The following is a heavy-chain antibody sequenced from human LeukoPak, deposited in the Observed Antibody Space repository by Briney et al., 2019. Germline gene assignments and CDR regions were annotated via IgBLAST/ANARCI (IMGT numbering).Heavy chain of an antibody. J-gene: IGHJ2*01. Sequence: PGGSLRLSCAASGFTFSSYAMSWVRLAPGKGLEWVANIKPDGSEKKYGDSVKGRFTISRDNAKNSVYLQMSSLRAEETAVYYCARGYSGSYWYFDLWGRGTLVTVSS. D-gene: IGHD1-26*01. CDR3: ARGYSGSYWYFDL. CDR1: GFTFSSYA. CDR2: IKPDGSEK. V-gene: IGHV3-7*01.